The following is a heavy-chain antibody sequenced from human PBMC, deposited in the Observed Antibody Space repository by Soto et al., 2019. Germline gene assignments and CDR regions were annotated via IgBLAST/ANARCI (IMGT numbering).Heavy chain of an antibody. CDR1: GFTFSISA. D-gene: IGHD6-13*01. V-gene: IGHV3-23*01. CDR3: ARVAPEYSSTPRRFDS. CDR2: ISGRGSI. J-gene: IGHJ4*02. Sequence: GGSLRLSCAASGFTFSISAMSWVRQAPGKGLEWVADISGRGSIYYADSVKGRFTISGDNSKNTLHLQMNSLKVADTALYYCARVAPEYSSTPRRFDSWGQGTQVTVSS.